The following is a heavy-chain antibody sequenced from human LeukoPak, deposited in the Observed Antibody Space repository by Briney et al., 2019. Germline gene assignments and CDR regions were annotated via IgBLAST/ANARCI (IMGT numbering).Heavy chain of an antibody. CDR2: IGTYGGDT. CDR1: TSR. V-gene: IGHV1-18*01. CDR3: ARDLWNFYDDSGYNRDFDS. D-gene: IGHD3-22*01. J-gene: IGHJ5*01. Sequence: SVKVSCKATSRISWVRQAPGQGLEWMGWIGTYGGDTYYAQKFQGRITVTTDTSTSTVYMELRNLRSDDTAVYYCARDLWNFYDDSGYNRDFDSWGQGTLVTVSS.